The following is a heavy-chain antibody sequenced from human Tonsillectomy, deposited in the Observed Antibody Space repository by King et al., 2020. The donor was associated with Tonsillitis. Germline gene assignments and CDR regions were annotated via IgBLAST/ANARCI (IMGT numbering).Heavy chain of an antibody. Sequence: LQLQESGLGLVKPSETLSLTCTVSGGSISSSSYFWGWIRQPPGKGLEWIGNIYYSGSTYYNPSLKSRVTISVDTSKNQFSLKLSSVTAADTAVYYCARQFRALAGTDPFFDYWGQGTLVTVSS. CDR1: GGSISSSSYF. CDR3: ARQFRALAGTDPFFDY. V-gene: IGHV4-39*07. D-gene: IGHD6-19*01. CDR2: IYYSGST. J-gene: IGHJ4*02.